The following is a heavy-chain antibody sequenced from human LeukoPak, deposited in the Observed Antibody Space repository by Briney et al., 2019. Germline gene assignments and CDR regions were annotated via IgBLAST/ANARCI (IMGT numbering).Heavy chain of an antibody. J-gene: IGHJ4*02. Sequence: SETLSLTCTVSGGSISSYYWSWIRQPPGKGLEWIGYIYYSGSTNYHPSLKSRVTISVDTSKNQFSLKLSSVTAADTAVYYCARAAYYDFWSGYFGYWGQGTLVTVSS. D-gene: IGHD3-3*01. CDR3: ARAAYYDFWSGYFGY. CDR1: GGSISSYY. V-gene: IGHV4-59*01. CDR2: IYYSGST.